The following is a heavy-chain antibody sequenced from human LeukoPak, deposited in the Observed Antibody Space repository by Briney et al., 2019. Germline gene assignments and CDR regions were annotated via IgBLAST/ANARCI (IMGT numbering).Heavy chain of an antibody. Sequence: SETLSLTCTVSGGSISSYYWSWIRQPPGKGLEWIGYIYNSGSTSYNPSLRSRVTISLDTSKNQFSLKLSSVTAADTAIYYCARGVVAAAGRTFDFWGQGTLVTVSS. CDR2: IYNSGST. D-gene: IGHD6-13*01. CDR1: GGSISSYY. CDR3: ARGVVAAAGRTFDF. V-gene: IGHV4-59*01. J-gene: IGHJ4*02.